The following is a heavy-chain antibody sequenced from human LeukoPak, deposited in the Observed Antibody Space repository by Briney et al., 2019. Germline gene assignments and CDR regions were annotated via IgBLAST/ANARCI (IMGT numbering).Heavy chain of an antibody. D-gene: IGHD2-2*01. J-gene: IGHJ6*02. Sequence: ASVKVSCKASGGTFSSYAISWVRQAPGQGLEWMGGIIPIFGTANYAQKFQGRVTITADESTSTAYMELSSLRSEDTAVYYCARISGVVPAAIGSYGVDVWGQGTTVTVSS. V-gene: IGHV1-69*13. CDR2: IIPIFGTA. CDR3: ARISGVVPAAIGSYGVDV. CDR1: GGTFSSYA.